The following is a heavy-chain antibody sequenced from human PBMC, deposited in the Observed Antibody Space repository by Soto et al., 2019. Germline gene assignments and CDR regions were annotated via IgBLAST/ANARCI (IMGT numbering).Heavy chain of an antibody. CDR3: SRAVGGFTYGYPDY. J-gene: IGHJ4*02. Sequence: SGPTLVNPTQTLTLTCTFSGFSLSTTGMCVSWIRQPPGRALEWLALIDWADDKYYSTSLKTRLTISKDTSKNQVVLTMTNVEPVDTATYFCSRAVGGFTYGYPDYWGQGTLVTVSS. CDR1: GFSLSTTGMC. CDR2: IDWADDK. D-gene: IGHD5-18*01. V-gene: IGHV2-70*01.